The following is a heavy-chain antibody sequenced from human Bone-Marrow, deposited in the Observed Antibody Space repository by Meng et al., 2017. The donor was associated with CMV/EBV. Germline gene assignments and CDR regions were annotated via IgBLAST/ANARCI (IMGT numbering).Heavy chain of an antibody. D-gene: IGHD6-6*01. CDR3: ARGTYSSSSFGFYYYYYGMDV. CDR2: INPNSGGT. V-gene: IGHV1-2*02. Sequence: ASVKVSCKASGYTFTGYYMHWVRQAPGQGLEWMGWINPNSGGTNYAQKFQGRVTMTRDTSISTAYMELSRLRSEDTAVYYCARGTYSSSSFGFYYYYYGMDVWGQGTTVTVSS. J-gene: IGHJ6*02. CDR1: GYTFTGYY.